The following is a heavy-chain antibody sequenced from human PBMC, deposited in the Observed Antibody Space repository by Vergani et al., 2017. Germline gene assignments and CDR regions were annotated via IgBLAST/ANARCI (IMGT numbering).Heavy chain of an antibody. V-gene: IGHV4-34*01. Sequence: QVQLQQWGGGLLKPSETPSLTCVVNGASFTSYHWTWIRQSPGEGLEWVGDIDHTGRPDYNPSLKSRLTMSVDKSRNQFSLTLNSVTATDTAIYFCARVNTETNGHLYYYYYMDVWGQGTAVTVS. J-gene: IGHJ6*03. CDR2: IDHTGRP. D-gene: IGHD4-11*01. CDR3: ARVNTETNGHLYYYYYMDV. CDR1: GASFTSYH.